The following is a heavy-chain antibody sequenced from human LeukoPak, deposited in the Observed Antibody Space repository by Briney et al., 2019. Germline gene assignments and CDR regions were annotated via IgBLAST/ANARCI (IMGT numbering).Heavy chain of an antibody. CDR2: ISSSGSTI. V-gene: IGHV3-11*01. D-gene: IGHD5-24*01. J-gene: IGHJ3*02. Sequence: PGGSLRLSCAASGFTFSDYYMSWIRQAPGKGLEWVSYISSSGSTIYYADSVKGRFTISRDNAKNSLYLQMNSLRAEDTAVYCCASNVEMATADAFDIWGQGTMVTVSS. CDR3: ASNVEMATADAFDI. CDR1: GFTFSDYY.